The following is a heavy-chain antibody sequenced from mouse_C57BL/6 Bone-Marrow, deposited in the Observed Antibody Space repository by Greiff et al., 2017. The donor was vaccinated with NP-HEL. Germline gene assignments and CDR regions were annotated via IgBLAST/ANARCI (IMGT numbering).Heavy chain of an antibody. D-gene: IGHD1-1*01. Sequence: EVKLVESGGGLVQPGGSLKLSCAASGFTFSDYYMYWVRQTPEKRLEWVAYISNGGGSTYYPDTLKGRFTISRDNAKNTLYLQMSRLKSEDTAMYYCARGGGYYGSSPYFDYWGQGTTLTVSS. V-gene: IGHV5-12*01. CDR1: GFTFSDYY. CDR2: ISNGGGST. J-gene: IGHJ2*01. CDR3: ARGGGYYGSSPYFDY.